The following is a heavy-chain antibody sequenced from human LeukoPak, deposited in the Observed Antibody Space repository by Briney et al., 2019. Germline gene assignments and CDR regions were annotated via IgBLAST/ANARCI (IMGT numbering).Heavy chain of an antibody. D-gene: IGHD3-3*01. Sequence: PGGSLRLSCAASGFTFSSYAMSWVRQAPGKGLEWVSAISGSGGSTYYADSVKGRFTISRDNSKNTLYLQMNSLRAEDTAVYYCAKDGDLRFLEWLLYKGNYFDYWGQGTLVTVSS. CDR1: GFTFSSYA. J-gene: IGHJ4*02. V-gene: IGHV3-23*01. CDR3: AKDGDLRFLEWLLYKGNYFDY. CDR2: ISGSGGST.